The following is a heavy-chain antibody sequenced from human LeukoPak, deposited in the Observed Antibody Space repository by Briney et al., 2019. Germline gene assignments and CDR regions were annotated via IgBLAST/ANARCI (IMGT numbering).Heavy chain of an antibody. CDR2: SYYSGGT. D-gene: IGHD3-10*01. J-gene: IGHJ4*01. CDR1: GGFLNNYY. V-gene: IGHV4-59*08. CDR3: VRHGESGRHHAYFDY. Sequence: SETLSLTCTVSGGFLNNYYWGWIRQAAGRGLEWIEYSYYSGGTNYNSSLKSRVTISVDTSKNQFSLKVTSVTAGDTAIYYCVRHGESGRHHAYFDYWGHGALVTVSS.